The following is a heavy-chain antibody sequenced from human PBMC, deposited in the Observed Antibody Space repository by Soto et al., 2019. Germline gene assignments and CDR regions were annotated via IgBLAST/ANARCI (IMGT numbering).Heavy chain of an antibody. CDR3: AKSSDLLTGSSFWF. CDR2: IYYSGSI. D-gene: IGHD3-9*01. J-gene: IGHJ4*02. Sequence: QVQLQESGPGLVKPAQTLSLTCTVSGDSISSGGYYWSWIRQHPGKGLEWIGYIYYSGSIYYNPSLKRRVTISEDTSKNQFSLKLSSVTAADTAVYYCAKSSDLLTGSSFWFWGQGTLVTVSS. V-gene: IGHV4-31*03. CDR1: GDSISSGGYY.